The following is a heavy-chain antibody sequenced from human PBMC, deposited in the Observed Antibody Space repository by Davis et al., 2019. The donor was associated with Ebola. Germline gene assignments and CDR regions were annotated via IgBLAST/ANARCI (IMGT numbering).Heavy chain of an antibody. J-gene: IGHJ6*02. CDR3: TRQQLLLSVDYYGMDV. V-gene: IGHV3-73*01. Sequence: GESLKISCAASGFTFSGSAMHWVRQASGKGLEWVGRIRSKANSYATVYAASVRGRFTISRDDSKNTAYLQMNSLKTEDTAVYYCTRQQLLLSVDYYGMDVWGQGTTVTVSS. CDR1: GFTFSGSA. CDR2: IRSKANSYAT. D-gene: IGHD2-2*01.